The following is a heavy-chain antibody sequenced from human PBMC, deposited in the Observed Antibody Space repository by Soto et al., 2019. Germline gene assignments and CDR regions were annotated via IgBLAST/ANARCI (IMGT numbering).Heavy chain of an antibody. V-gene: IGHV4-4*02. CDR3: ARISGSNAFDI. D-gene: IGHD6-19*01. Sequence: SETLSLTCAVSGGSISSSNWWSWVRQPPGKGLEWIGEIYHSGSTNYNPSLKSRDTISVDKSKNQFSLKLSSVTAADTAVYYCARISGSNAFDIWGQGTMVTVSS. J-gene: IGHJ3*02. CDR2: IYHSGST. CDR1: GGSISSSNW.